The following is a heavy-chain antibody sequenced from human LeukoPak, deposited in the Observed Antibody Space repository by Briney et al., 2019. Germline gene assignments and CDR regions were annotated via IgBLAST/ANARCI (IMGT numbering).Heavy chain of an antibody. D-gene: IGHD6-13*01. CDR3: ARGSSSWYDAFDI. V-gene: IGHV3-21*01. CDR1: GFTFSSYS. Sequence: GGSLRLSCAASGFTFSSYSMNWGRQAPGEGLEWVSSISSSSSYIYYADSVKGRFTISRDNAKNSLYLQMNSLRAEGTAVYYCARGSSSWYDAFDIWGQGTMVTVSS. J-gene: IGHJ3*02. CDR2: ISSSSSYI.